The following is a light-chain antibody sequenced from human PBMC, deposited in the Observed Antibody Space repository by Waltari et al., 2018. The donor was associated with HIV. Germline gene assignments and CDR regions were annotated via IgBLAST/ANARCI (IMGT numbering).Light chain of an antibody. J-gene: IGLJ1*01. V-gene: IGLV2-14*03. Sequence: QSALSQPASVSASPGQSVAISCSGSARDSCRYNSVSWYQQHPDNTPRLILFDVNNRPSGISDRFSGSKSGTTASLTISTVETDDEADYYCASYTVNSTGVFGSGTKLTVL. CDR2: DVN. CDR1: ARDSCRYNS. CDR3: ASYTVNSTGV.